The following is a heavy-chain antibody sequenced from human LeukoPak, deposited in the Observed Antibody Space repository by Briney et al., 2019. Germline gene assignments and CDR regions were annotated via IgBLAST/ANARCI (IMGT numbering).Heavy chain of an antibody. V-gene: IGHV3-30*04. CDR3: ASQPGAYVPAAMRLDY. CDR2: ISYDGSNK. Sequence: GGSLRLSCAASGFTFSSYAMHWVRQALGKGLEWVAVISYDGSNKYYADSVKGRFTISRDNSKNTLYLQMNSLRAEDTAVYYCASQPGAYVPAAMRLDYWGQGTLVTVSS. D-gene: IGHD2-2*01. CDR1: GFTFSSYA. J-gene: IGHJ4*02.